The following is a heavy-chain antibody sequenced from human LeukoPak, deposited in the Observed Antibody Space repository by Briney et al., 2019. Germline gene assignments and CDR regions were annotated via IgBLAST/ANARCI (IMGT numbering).Heavy chain of an antibody. CDR3: ARGQGYSYGY. V-gene: IGHV4-34*01. J-gene: IGHJ4*02. Sequence: PSETQSLTCAVYGGSFSGYYWSWIRQPPGKGLEWIGEINHSGSTSYNPSLKSRVTISVDTSKNQFSLKLSSVTAADTAVYYCARGQGYSYGYWGQGTLVTVSS. CDR2: INHSGST. D-gene: IGHD5-18*01. CDR1: GGSFSGYY.